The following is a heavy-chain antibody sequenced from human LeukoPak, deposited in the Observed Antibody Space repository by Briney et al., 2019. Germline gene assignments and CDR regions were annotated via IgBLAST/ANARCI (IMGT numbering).Heavy chain of an antibody. CDR3: ARDGSLPDY. CDR1: GFTFSHYW. Sequence: PGGSLRLSCAASGFTFSHYWMHWGRQVPGKGLVWVSRIHGDGSSPIYADSVKGRSTISRDNAKNTLYLQMNSLGVEDGGIYYCARDGSLPDYWGQGTLVTVSS. V-gene: IGHV3-74*01. D-gene: IGHD1-1*01. J-gene: IGHJ4*02. CDR2: IHGDGSSP.